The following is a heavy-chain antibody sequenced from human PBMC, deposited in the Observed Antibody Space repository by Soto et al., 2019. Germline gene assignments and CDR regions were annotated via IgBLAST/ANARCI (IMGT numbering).Heavy chain of an antibody. CDR1: GFTFSSYA. V-gene: IGHV3-30-3*01. Sequence: GGSLRLSCAASGFTFSSYAMHWVRQAPGKGLEWVAVISYDGSNKYYADSVKGRFTISRDNSKNTLYLQMNSLRAEDTAVYYCARDNVPRSSSLDYWGQGTLVSVPQ. J-gene: IGHJ4*02. D-gene: IGHD2-2*01. CDR3: ARDNVPRSSSLDY. CDR2: ISYDGSNK.